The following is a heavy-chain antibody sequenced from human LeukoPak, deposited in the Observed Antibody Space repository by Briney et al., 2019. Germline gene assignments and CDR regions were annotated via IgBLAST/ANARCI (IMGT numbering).Heavy chain of an antibody. D-gene: IGHD3-10*01. CDR1: GGSFSGYY. J-gene: IGHJ4*02. CDR2: IYYSGST. Sequence: SETLSLTCAVYGGSFSGYYWSWIRQPPGKGLEWIGYIYYSGSTYYNPSLKSRVTISVDTSKNQFSLKLSSVTAADTAVYYCARAEPDYYGSGSYKTPKFDYWGQGTLVTVSS. V-gene: IGHV4-30-4*01. CDR3: ARAEPDYYGSGSYKTPKFDY.